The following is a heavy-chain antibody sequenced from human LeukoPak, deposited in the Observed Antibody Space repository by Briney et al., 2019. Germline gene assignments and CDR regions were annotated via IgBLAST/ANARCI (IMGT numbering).Heavy chain of an antibody. CDR1: GGSISSGDYY. CDR3: ARSLAATTFDY. V-gene: IGHV4-30-4*08. Sequence: SETLSLTCTVSGGSISSGDYYWSWIRQPPGKGLEWIGYIYYSGSTYYNPSLKSRVTISIDTSKNQFSLRLNSVTAADTAVYYCARSLAATTFDYWGQGTLVTVSS. D-gene: IGHD5-24*01. CDR2: IYYSGST. J-gene: IGHJ4*02.